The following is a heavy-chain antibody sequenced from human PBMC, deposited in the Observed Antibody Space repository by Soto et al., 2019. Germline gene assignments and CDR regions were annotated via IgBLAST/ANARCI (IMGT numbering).Heavy chain of an antibody. Sequence: GGSLRLSCAASGSTFSSYAMSWVRQAPGKGLEWVSAISGSGGSTYYADSVKGRFTISRDNSKNTLYLQMNSRRAEDTAVYYCAKSPSVLYGVQDYWGQGTLVTVSS. CDR2: ISGSGGST. CDR1: GSTFSSYA. CDR3: AKSPSVLYGVQDY. V-gene: IGHV3-23*01. D-gene: IGHD4-17*01. J-gene: IGHJ4*02.